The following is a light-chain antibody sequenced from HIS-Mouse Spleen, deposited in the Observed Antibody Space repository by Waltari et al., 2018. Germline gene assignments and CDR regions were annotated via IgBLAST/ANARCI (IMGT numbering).Light chain of an antibody. J-gene: IGLJ2*01. Sequence: QSALTQPASVSGSPGQSITISCTGTSSDVGSYNLVSWSQQPPGKAPNLMIYEGSKRPSGVSNRFSGSKSGNTASLTISGLQAEDEADYYCCSYAGSSTFVVVFGGGTKLTVL. V-gene: IGLV2-23*03. CDR1: SSDVGSYNL. CDR3: CSYAGSSTFVVV. CDR2: EGS.